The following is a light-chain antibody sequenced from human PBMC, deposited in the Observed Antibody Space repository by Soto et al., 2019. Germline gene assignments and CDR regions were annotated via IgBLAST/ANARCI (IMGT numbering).Light chain of an antibody. V-gene: IGKV3-20*01. CDR1: PSVSGSN. Sequence: EIVLTQSPGTLSLSPGERATLSCRASPSVSGSNLAWYQQKPGQAPRLVIYGASNRATGIPDRFSGSGSGTDFTLTINRLEPEDSAVYYCQQYRSLITFGQGTRLEIK. CDR3: QQYRSLIT. J-gene: IGKJ5*01. CDR2: GAS.